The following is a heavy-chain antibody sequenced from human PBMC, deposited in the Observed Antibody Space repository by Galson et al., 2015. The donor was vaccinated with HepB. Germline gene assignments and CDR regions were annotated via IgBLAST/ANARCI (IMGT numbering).Heavy chain of an antibody. Sequence: SLRLSCAASGFTFSDSAVHWVREASGKGLEWLGRIRDKVNSYATAYSASVKGRFTISRDDSKNTAYLQMNSLKTEDTAVYYCTIPYCSGLSCYSMDVWGKGTTVTVSS. CDR3: TIPYCSGLSCYSMDV. V-gene: IGHV3-73*01. CDR2: IRDKVNSYAT. CDR1: GFTFSDSA. J-gene: IGHJ6*03. D-gene: IGHD2-2*02.